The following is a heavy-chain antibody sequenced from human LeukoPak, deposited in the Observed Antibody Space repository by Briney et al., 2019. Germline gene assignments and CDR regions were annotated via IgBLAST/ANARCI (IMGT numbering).Heavy chain of an antibody. CDR2: IYYSGST. J-gene: IGHJ5*02. CDR1: GGSISSSSYY. V-gene: IGHV4-39*01. CDR3: ASQPSWFDP. Sequence: SETLSLTCTVSGGSISSSSYYWGWIRQPPGKGLEWIGSIYYSGSTYYNPSLKSRVTISVDTSKNQFSLKLSSVTAADTAVYYCASQPSWFDPWGQGTLVTVSS.